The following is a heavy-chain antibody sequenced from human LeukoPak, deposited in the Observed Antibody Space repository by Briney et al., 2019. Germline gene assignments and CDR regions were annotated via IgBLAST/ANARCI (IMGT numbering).Heavy chain of an antibody. J-gene: IGHJ3*02. CDR2: INHSGST. CDR3: ARGREDCGGDCYSVAFDI. Sequence: KPSETLSLTCAVYGGSFSGYYWIWIRQPPGKGLEWIGEINHSGSTNYNPSLKSRVTISVDTSKNQFSLKLSSVTAADTAVYYCARGREDCGGDCYSVAFDIWGQGTMVTVSS. D-gene: IGHD2-21*02. CDR1: GGSFSGYY. V-gene: IGHV4-34*01.